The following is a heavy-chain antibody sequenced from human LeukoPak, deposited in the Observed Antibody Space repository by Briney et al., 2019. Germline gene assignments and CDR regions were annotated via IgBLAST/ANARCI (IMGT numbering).Heavy chain of an antibody. D-gene: IGHD3-10*01. J-gene: IGHJ5*02. Sequence: GGSLRLSCAASGFTFSSYGMHWVRQAPGKGLEWVAVIWYDGSNKYYADPVKGRFTISRDNSKNTLYLQMNSLRAEDTAVYYCARDPSDYYGSGRRRTDNWFDPWGQGTLVTVSS. V-gene: IGHV3-33*01. CDR3: ARDPSDYYGSGRRRTDNWFDP. CDR1: GFTFSSYG. CDR2: IWYDGSNK.